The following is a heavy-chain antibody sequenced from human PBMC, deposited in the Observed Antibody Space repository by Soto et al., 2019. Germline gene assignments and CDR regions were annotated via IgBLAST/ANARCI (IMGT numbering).Heavy chain of an antibody. V-gene: IGHV4-38-2*02. CDR2: IYHSGTT. CDR1: GYSISNGYY. J-gene: IGHJ4*02. CDR3: VRDRSRYGYEVGK. D-gene: IGHD3-16*01. Sequence: SETLSLTCTVSGYSISNGYYWGWIRQSPEKGLEWIGTIYHSGTTYYNPSLNSRFIMFIDTSKNQFSLNLKSVTAADQAVYYCVRDRSRYGYEVGKWGQGTLVTVSS.